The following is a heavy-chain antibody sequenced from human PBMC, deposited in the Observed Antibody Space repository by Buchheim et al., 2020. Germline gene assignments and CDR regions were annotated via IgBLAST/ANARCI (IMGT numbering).Heavy chain of an antibody. CDR3: ARDPQGGYFDY. V-gene: IGHV3-33*01. J-gene: IGHJ4*02. Sequence: QVQLVQYGGGVVQPGRSLRLSCEASGYTFSSHGMQWVRQATGKGLEWVAVIWADGVTKYYADSVKGRFTIYRDISKRTLFLEMNILRGEDTAVYYCARDPQGGYFDYWGQG. CDR1: GYTFSSHG. CDR2: IWADGVTK. D-gene: IGHD1-26*01.